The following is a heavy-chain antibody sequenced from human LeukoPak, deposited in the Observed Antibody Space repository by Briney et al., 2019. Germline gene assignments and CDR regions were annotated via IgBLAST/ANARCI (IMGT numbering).Heavy chain of an antibody. J-gene: IGHJ4*02. Sequence: TGGSLGLSCSASGFTFSSYAMHWVRQAPGNGLEYVSAISSNRGTVYYADSAKGRFTISRDNSKNTLYLQMSSLRVEDTAVYYCVKGSEAYCDSKSDYWGQGTLVTVSS. CDR3: VKGSEAYCDSKSDY. D-gene: IGHD3-22*01. CDR2: ISSNRGTV. V-gene: IGHV3-64D*09. CDR1: GFTFSSYA.